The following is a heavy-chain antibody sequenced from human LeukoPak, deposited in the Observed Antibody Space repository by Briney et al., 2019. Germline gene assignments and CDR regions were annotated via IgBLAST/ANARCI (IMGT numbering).Heavy chain of an antibody. CDR1: RFTFSSYE. D-gene: IGHD5-24*01. CDR3: AGAEMATLAFDI. J-gene: IGHJ3*02. Sequence: PGGSLRLSCAASRFTFSSYEMNWVRQAPGKGLEWVSYISSSGSTIYYADTVKGRFTISRDNAKNSLYLQMNSLRAEDTAVYYCAGAEMATLAFDIWGQGTMVTVSS. V-gene: IGHV3-48*03. CDR2: ISSSGSTI.